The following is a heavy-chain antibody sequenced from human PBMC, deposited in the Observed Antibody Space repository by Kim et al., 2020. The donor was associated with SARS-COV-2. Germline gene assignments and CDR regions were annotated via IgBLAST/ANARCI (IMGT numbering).Heavy chain of an antibody. D-gene: IGHD3-10*01. V-gene: IGHV3-43*01. J-gene: IGHJ5*02. Sequence: GGSLRLSCAASGFTFDDYTMHWVRQAPGKGLEWVSLISWDGGSTYYADSVKGRFTISRDNSKNSLYLQMNSLRTEDTALYYCAKDFSVGETMVRGLYWFDPWGQGTLVTVSS. CDR1: GFTFDDYT. CDR3: AKDFSVGETMVRGLYWFDP. CDR2: ISWDGGST.